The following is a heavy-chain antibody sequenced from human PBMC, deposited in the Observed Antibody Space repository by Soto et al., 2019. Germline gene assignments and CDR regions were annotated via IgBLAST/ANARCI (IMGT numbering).Heavy chain of an antibody. D-gene: IGHD3-10*02. V-gene: IGHV1-24*01. CDR3: ATARVRGVTYLY. CDR1: GYTLTELS. Sequence: ASVKVSCKVSGYTLTELSMHWVQQAPGKGLEWMGGFDPEDGETIYAQKFQGRVTMTEDTSTDTAYMELSSLRSEDTAVYYCATARVRGVTYLYWGQGTLVTVSS. CDR2: FDPEDGET. J-gene: IGHJ4*02.